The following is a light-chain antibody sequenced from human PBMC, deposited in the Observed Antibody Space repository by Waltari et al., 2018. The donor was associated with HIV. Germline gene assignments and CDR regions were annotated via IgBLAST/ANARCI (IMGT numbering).Light chain of an antibody. CDR1: QGITNY. V-gene: IGKV1-27*01. CDR2: AAS. CDR3: QDYNSAPFT. J-gene: IGKJ3*01. Sequence: DIQMTQSPSSLSASVGDRVTITCRASQGITNYLAWYQQRPGKVPKLLIYAASTLQSGVPSRFSGSGSGTDFSLTISSLQPEDVAIYYCQDYNSAPFTFGPGTKVDIK.